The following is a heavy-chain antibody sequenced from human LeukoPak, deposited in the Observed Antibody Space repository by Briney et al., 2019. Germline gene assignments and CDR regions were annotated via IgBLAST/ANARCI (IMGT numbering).Heavy chain of an antibody. CDR3: TTDPSFMPRAYYGMDV. D-gene: IGHD2-2*01. Sequence: GGSLRLSCAASGFTFSNAWMSWVRQAPGKGLEWVGRVKRKTDGGTTDYAAPVKGRFTISRDDSKNTLYLQMNSLKTEDTAVYYCTTDPSFMPRAYYGMDVWGQGTTVTVSS. J-gene: IGHJ6*02. V-gene: IGHV3-15*01. CDR1: GFTFSNAW. CDR2: VKRKTDGGTT.